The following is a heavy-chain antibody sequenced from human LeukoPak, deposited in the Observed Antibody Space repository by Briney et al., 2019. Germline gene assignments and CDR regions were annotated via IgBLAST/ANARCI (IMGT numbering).Heavy chain of an antibody. D-gene: IGHD2-15*01. CDR2: IWYDGSNK. J-gene: IGHJ4*02. Sequence: GGSLRLSCAASAFTFSSYGMHWGRQAPGKGLEWVAVIWYDGSNKYYADSVEGRFTISRDNAKNSLYLHMNSLTAEDTAAYYCARTYCTGGNCYPGIDYWGQGTLVTVSS. V-gene: IGHV3-33*01. CDR1: AFTFSSYG. CDR3: ARTYCTGGNCYPGIDY.